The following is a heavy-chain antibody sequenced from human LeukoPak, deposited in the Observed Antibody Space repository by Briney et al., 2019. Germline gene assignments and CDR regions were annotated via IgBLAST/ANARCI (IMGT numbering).Heavy chain of an antibody. CDR2: ISGGGGTTYYA. D-gene: IGHD1-14*01. CDR1: GFTFSGYA. CDR3: ARAFDHHFDY. Sequence: GGSLRLSCAASGFTFSGYAMSWVRQFPGKGLEWVSAISGGGGTTYYAYYADSVKGRFTISRDNSKNTLNLQMNSLRAEDTAVYYCARAFDHHFDYWGQGTLVTVSS. V-gene: IGHV3-23*01. J-gene: IGHJ4*02.